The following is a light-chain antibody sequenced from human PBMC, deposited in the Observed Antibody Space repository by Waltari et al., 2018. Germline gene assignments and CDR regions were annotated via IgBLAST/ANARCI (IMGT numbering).Light chain of an antibody. CDR3: SSYTPSATLL. CDR1: SSDVGTFNR. Sequence: QSALTQPPSVSGSPGQSVTIPCRGTSSDVGTFNRFSWYQQPPGPAPKLIIFEVSSRPSGVPDRFSGSKSGSTASLTISGLQAEDEGDYYCSSYTPSATLLFGGGTKLTVL. J-gene: IGLJ2*01. V-gene: IGLV2-18*02. CDR2: EVS.